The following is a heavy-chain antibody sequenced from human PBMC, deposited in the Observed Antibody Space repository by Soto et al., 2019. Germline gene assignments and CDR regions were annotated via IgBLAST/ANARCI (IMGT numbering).Heavy chain of an antibody. V-gene: IGHV3-53*02. CDR3: ARGGGDSPFDY. Sequence: EVQLVETGGGLIQAGGSLRLSCAASGFTVSSNYMSWVRQAPGKGPEWVSVIYSAGSTYYADSVKGRFTISRDNSINSLFLQMNSLRADDTAVYYCARGGGDSPFDYWGKGTLVTVSS. CDR1: GFTVSSNY. J-gene: IGHJ4*02. CDR2: IYSAGST. D-gene: IGHD4-17*01.